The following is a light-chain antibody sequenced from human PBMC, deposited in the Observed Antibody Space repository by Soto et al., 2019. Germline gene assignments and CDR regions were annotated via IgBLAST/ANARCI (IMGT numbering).Light chain of an antibody. CDR2: DAS. CDR1: QSVSSY. J-gene: IGKJ1*01. Sequence: EIVLTQSASTVSLYTGERATLSCRASQSVSSYLAWYQQKPGQAPRLLIYDASNRATGIPARFSGSGSGTDFTLTISSLEPEDFAVYYCQQRSKWPLTFGQGTKVDIK. CDR3: QQRSKWPLT. V-gene: IGKV3-11*01.